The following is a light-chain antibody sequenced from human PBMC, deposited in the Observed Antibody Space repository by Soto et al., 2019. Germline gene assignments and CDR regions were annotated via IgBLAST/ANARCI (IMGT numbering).Light chain of an antibody. CDR1: SSDVGDYNF. Sequence: QSALTQPPSASGSPGQSVTISCTGTSSDVGDYNFVSWYRQHPGKAPKLTIYGVSKRPSGVPDRFSGSKSGNTASLTVSGLQAEDEADYYCSSYAGSDNFDVIFGGGTKLTVL. J-gene: IGLJ2*01. V-gene: IGLV2-8*01. CDR2: GVS. CDR3: SSYAGSDNFDVI.